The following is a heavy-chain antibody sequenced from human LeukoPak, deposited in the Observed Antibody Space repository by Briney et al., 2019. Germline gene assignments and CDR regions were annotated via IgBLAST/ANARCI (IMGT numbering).Heavy chain of an antibody. Sequence: PGGSLRLSCTASGFTFSNYFMTWIRQAPGKGLEWVSYISSSGNAVYHADSVKGRFTISRDNSKNTLYLQMNSLRAEDTAVYYCAKELDLNYDFWSGYILNWFDPWGQGTLVTVSS. J-gene: IGHJ5*02. D-gene: IGHD3-3*01. CDR3: AKELDLNYDFWSGYILNWFDP. CDR1: GFTFSNYF. V-gene: IGHV3-11*01. CDR2: ISSSGNAV.